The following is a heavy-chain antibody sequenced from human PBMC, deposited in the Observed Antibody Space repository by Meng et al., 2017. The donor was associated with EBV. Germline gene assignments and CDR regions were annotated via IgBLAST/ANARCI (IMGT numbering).Heavy chain of an antibody. V-gene: IGHV2-5*02. CDR1: GFSLSTRGVG. J-gene: IGHJ4*02. Sequence: QNTLKELGPPLVKPPQTLTLTGTSSGFSLSTRGVGVGWIRQPPGKALEWLALIYWDDDKRYSPSLKSRLTITKDTSKNQVVLTMTNMDPVDAATYYCAHIIAARPFDYWGQGTLVTVSS. CDR2: IYWDDDK. D-gene: IGHD6-6*01. CDR3: AHIIAARPFDY.